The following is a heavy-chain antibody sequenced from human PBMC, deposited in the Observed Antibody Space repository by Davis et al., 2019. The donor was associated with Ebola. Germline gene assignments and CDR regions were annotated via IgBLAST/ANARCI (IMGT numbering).Heavy chain of an antibody. CDR3: AKKSGSYDWYFDL. V-gene: IGHV3-21*01. D-gene: IGHD1-26*01. CDR1: GFTFSSYA. Sequence: GESLKISCAASGFTFSSYAMSWVRQAPGKGLEWVSSISSGSAYISYADSVKGRFTISRDNAKNSVYLQMNSLRAEDTALYYCAKKSGSYDWYFDLWGRGALVTVSS. J-gene: IGHJ2*01. CDR2: ISSGSAYI.